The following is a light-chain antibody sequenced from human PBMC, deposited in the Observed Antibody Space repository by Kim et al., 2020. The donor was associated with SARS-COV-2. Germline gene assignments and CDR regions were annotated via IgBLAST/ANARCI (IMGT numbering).Light chain of an antibody. CDR2: GAS. V-gene: IGKV3-20*01. J-gene: IGKJ1*01. CDR1: QSVTSNN. CDR3: QQYGSQPVT. Sequence: SQGERATLSCRASQSVTSNNLAWYQQKVGQAPRLLIYGASSRATGIPDRFSGSGSGTDFTLTISRLEPEDFAVYYCQQYGSQPVTFGQGTKVDIK.